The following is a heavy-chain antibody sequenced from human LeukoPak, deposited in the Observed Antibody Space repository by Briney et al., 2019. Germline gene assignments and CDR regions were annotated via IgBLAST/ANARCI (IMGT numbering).Heavy chain of an antibody. V-gene: IGHV3-48*02. CDR1: GFTFSSYS. CDR2: ISSSSSTI. Sequence: GGSLRLSCAASGFTFSSYSMNWVRQAPGKGLEWVSYISSSSSTIYYADSVKGRFTISRDNAKNSLYLQMNSLRDEDTAVYYCARVTAMVTRGVLGMDVWGQGTTVTASS. D-gene: IGHD5-18*01. J-gene: IGHJ6*02. CDR3: ARVTAMVTRGVLGMDV.